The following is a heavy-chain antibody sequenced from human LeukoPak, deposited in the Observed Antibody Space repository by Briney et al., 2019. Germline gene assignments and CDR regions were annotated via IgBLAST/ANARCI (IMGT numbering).Heavy chain of an antibody. CDR3: AQHGGAFDI. CDR2: VYYTGST. D-gene: IGHD2-2*01. CDR1: GASITSYY. V-gene: IGHV4-59*01. Sequence: TSETLSLTCTVSGASITSYYWSWIRQPPGEGLEWIGYVYYTGSTNYNPSLKSRVAISVDTSKNQFSLKMTSVTAADTAVYYCAQHGGAFDIWGQGTMVTVSS. J-gene: IGHJ3*02.